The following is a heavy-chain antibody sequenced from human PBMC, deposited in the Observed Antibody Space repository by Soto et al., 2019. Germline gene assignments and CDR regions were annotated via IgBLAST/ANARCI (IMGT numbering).Heavy chain of an antibody. J-gene: IGHJ4*02. V-gene: IGHV4-59*01. CDR1: GGSISSSY. D-gene: IGHD2-8*01. CDR3: ARTYGGYYDY. Sequence: SETLSLTCTVSGGSISSSYWSWIRQPPGKGLEWIGYIYYSGSTNYNPSLKSRVTISVDTSKNQFSLRLRSVTAADTAVYYCARTYGGYYDYWGQGTLVTVS. CDR2: IYYSGST.